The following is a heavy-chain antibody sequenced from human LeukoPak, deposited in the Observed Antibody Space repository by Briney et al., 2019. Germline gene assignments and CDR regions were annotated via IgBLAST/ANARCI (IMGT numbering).Heavy chain of an antibody. Sequence: PGGSLRLSCAASGFTFSSYAMHWVRQAPGKGLEYVSAISSNGGSTYYANSVKGRFTISRDNSKNTLYLQMGSLRAEDMAVYYCARDQAPSASAASPPLFSNWFDPWGQGTLVTVSS. CDR3: ARDQAPSASAASPPLFSNWFDP. V-gene: IGHV3-64*01. D-gene: IGHD6-13*01. CDR2: ISSNGGST. CDR1: GFTFSSYA. J-gene: IGHJ5*02.